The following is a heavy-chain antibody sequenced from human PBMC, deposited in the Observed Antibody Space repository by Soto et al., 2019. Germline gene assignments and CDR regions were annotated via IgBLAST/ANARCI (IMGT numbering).Heavy chain of an antibody. D-gene: IGHD4-17*01. J-gene: IGHJ4*02. Sequence: QVQLVQSGTEVKKPGSSVKVSCKASGGTFSTLAVSWVRQAPGQGLEWMGGIIPIFGRPVYAQKFQGRVTITADESTSIVYMKLSSLSSADTAVYYCARAPYEDYAVPEPNYFDSWGQGTLVTVSS. V-gene: IGHV1-69*01. CDR1: GGTFSTLA. CDR2: IIPIFGRP. CDR3: ARAPYEDYAVPEPNYFDS.